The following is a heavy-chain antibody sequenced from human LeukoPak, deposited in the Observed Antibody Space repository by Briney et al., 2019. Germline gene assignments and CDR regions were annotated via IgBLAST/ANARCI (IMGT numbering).Heavy chain of an antibody. J-gene: IGHJ4*02. CDR2: VKNNGGIT. CDR3: ARGYYDFWSGYLYYFDS. CDR1: GFTFSSYT. Sequence: GGSLRLSCVASGFTFSSYTMHWVRQAPGKGLEYVSGVKNNGGITSYANSVKGRFTISRDISKNTLYLEMGRLRTEDMAVYYCARGYYDFWSGYLYYFDSWGQGTLVTVSS. V-gene: IGHV3-64*01. D-gene: IGHD3-3*01.